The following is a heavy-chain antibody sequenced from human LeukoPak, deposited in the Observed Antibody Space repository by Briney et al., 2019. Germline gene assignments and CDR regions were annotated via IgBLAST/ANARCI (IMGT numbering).Heavy chain of an antibody. V-gene: IGHV3-11*04. J-gene: IGHJ4*02. CDR1: GFTFSDYY. D-gene: IGHD3-22*01. CDR3: ARDHLYYYDSSGHFDY. Sequence: GGSLRLSCAASGFTFSDYYMSWIRQALGKWLEWVSYISSSGSTIYYADSVKGRFTISRDNAKNSLYLQMNSLRAEDTAVYYCARDHLYYYDSSGHFDYWGQGTLVTVSS. CDR2: ISSSGSTI.